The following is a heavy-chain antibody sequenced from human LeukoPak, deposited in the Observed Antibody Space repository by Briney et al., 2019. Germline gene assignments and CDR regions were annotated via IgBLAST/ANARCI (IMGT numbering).Heavy chain of an antibody. D-gene: IGHD6-13*01. CDR2: IYYSGST. Sequence: SETLSLTCTVSGGSISSSSYYWGWIRQPPGKGLEWIGSIYYSGSTYYNPSLKSRVTISVDTSKNQFSLKLSSVTATDTAVYYCARGRGKAAAGSPRPYYFDYWGQGTMVTVSS. V-gene: IGHV4-39*07. CDR3: ARGRGKAAAGSPRPYYFDY. J-gene: IGHJ4*02. CDR1: GGSISSSSYY.